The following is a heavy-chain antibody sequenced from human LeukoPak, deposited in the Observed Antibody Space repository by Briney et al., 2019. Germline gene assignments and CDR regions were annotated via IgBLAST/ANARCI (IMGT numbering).Heavy chain of an antibody. CDR3: ARDQGDSSSYYFPAFDY. Sequence: GGSLRLSCAASGFTFSTYWISWVRQAPGKGLEWVANIKQDGSEKYYVDSVKGRFTISRDNAKNSLYLQMNSLRAEDTAVYYCARDQGDSSSYYFPAFDYWGQGTLVTVSS. J-gene: IGHJ4*02. V-gene: IGHV3-7*01. CDR1: GFTFSTYW. CDR2: IKQDGSEK. D-gene: IGHD3-22*01.